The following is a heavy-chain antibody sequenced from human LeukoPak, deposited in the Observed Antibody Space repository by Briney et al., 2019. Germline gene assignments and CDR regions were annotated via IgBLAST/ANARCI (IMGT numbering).Heavy chain of an antibody. CDR3: ARHRQGRGFQDY. CDR2: IYYSGSA. J-gene: IGHJ4*02. D-gene: IGHD3-22*01. CDR1: GGSISSGDYY. V-gene: IGHV4-30-4*08. Sequence: PSETLSLTCTVSGGSISSGDYYWTWIRQPPGKGLEWIGYIYYSGSAYYNPSLKGRVTISVDTSKNQFSLKLSSVTAADTAVYYCARHRQGRGFQDYWGQGTLVTVSS.